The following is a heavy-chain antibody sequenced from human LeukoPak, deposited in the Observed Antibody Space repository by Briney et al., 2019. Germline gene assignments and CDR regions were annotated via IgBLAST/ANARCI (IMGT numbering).Heavy chain of an antibody. CDR2: ISGSGGST. D-gene: IGHD6-13*01. CDR1: GFTFSSYS. CDR3: AKEATVGRVFDY. Sequence: PGGSLTLSCAASGFTFSSYSMSWVRQAPGKGLEWVSSISGSGGSTYYADSVKGRFTISRDNSKNTLYLQMNSLRAEDRAVYYCAKEATVGRVFDYWGQGTLVTVSS. J-gene: IGHJ4*02. V-gene: IGHV3-23*01.